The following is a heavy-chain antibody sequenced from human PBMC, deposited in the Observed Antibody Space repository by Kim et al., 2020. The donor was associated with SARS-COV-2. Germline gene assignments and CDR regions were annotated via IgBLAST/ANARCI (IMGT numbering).Heavy chain of an antibody. V-gene: IGHV4-34*01. CDR1: GGSFSGYY. J-gene: IGHJ4*02. CDR3: ARGSVTGAVVSPFDY. Sequence: SETLSLTCAVYGGSFSGYYWSWIRQPPGKGLEWIGEINHSGSTNYNPSLKSRVTISVDTSKNQFSLKLSSVTAADTAVYYCARGSVTGAVVSPFDYWGQGTLVTVSS. D-gene: IGHD2-15*01. CDR2: INHSGST.